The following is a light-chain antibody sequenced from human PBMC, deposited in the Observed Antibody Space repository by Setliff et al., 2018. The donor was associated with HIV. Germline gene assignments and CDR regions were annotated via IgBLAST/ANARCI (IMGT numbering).Light chain of an antibody. Sequence: QSALTQPRSVSGSPGQSVTISCTATSSDVGAYNYVSWYQQHPDEAPKLIIYDVDKRPSGVPDRFSGSRSGYTASLTISGLQSDDEADYYCCSYTSSTTLWVFGGGTK. V-gene: IGLV2-11*01. CDR3: CSYTSSTTLWV. CDR1: SSDVGAYNY. CDR2: DVD. J-gene: IGLJ3*02.